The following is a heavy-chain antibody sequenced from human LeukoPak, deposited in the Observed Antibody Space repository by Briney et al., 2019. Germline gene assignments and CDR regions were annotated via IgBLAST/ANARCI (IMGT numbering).Heavy chain of an antibody. J-gene: IGHJ4*02. V-gene: IGHV3-74*01. CDR2: INSDGSST. CDR3: ARDFLDILTGYYGSILDY. CDR1: GFTFSSYW. Sequence: GGSLRLSCAASGFTFSSYWMHWARQAPGKGLVWVSRINSDGSSTSYADSVKGRFTISRDNAKNTLYLQMNSLRAEDTAVYYCARDFLDILTGYYGSILDYWGQGTLVTVSS. D-gene: IGHD3-9*01.